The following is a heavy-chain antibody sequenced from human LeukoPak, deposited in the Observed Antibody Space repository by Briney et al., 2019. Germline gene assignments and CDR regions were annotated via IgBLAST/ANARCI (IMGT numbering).Heavy chain of an antibody. CDR3: ARHEYSGSYYGLSWFDP. Sequence: SETLSLTCTVSGGSISSSGYYWGWIRQPPGKGLEWIASIYYSGSTYYNPSLKSRVTISVDTSKNQLSVKLSSLTAADTAVYYCARHEYSGSYYGLSWFDPGGQGTLVTVSS. D-gene: IGHD1-26*01. CDR1: GGSISSSGYY. V-gene: IGHV4-39*01. J-gene: IGHJ5*02. CDR2: IYYSGST.